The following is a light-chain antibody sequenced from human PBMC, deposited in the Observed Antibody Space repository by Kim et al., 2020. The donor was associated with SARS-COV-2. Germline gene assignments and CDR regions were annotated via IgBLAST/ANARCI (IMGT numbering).Light chain of an antibody. Sequence: GQSITISCTGAWSDVGSYDLVSWYRQNPAKAPEVIIYDVSERPSGVSNRFSGSKSGNTASLTISGLQAEDEADYYCSSYAGSSTLIFGGGTKVTVL. J-gene: IGLJ2*01. CDR1: WSDVGSYDL. V-gene: IGLV2-23*02. CDR2: DVS. CDR3: SSYAGSSTLI.